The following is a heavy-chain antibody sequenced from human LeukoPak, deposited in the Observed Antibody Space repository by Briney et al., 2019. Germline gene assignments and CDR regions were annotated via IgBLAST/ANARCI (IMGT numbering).Heavy chain of an antibody. D-gene: IGHD6-13*01. CDR1: GFTFSSYG. J-gene: IGHJ6*03. CDR3: AKILTNSSSWYVGLYYYYYYMDV. CDR2: IRYDGSNK. V-gene: IGHV3-30*02. Sequence: GSLRLSCAASGFTFSSYGMHWVRQAPGKGLEWVAFIRYDGSNKYYADSVKGRFTISRDNSKNTLYLQMNSLRAEDTAEYYCAKILTNSSSWYVGLYYYYYYMDVWGKGTTVTVSS.